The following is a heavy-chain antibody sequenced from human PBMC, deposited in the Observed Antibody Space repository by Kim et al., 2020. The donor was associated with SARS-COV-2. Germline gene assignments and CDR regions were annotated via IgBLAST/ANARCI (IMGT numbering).Heavy chain of an antibody. V-gene: IGHV4-34*01. D-gene: IGHD2-2*02. J-gene: IGHJ6*02. Sequence: ETLSLTCAVYGGSFSGFHWSWIRQPPGKGLEWIGEINHSGSTNYNPSLKSRVTISVDTSKSQFSLKLNFVTAADTAVYYCARGRAGVVPSPIPGSGPHHEYYAMGGWGRGTTGTVA. CDR1: GGSFSGFH. CDR3: ARGRAGVVPSPIPGSGPHHEYYAMGG. CDR2: INHSGST.